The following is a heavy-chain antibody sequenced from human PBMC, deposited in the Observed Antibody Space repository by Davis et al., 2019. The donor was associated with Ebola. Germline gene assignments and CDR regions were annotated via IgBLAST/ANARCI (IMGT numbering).Heavy chain of an antibody. CDR1: GFTFSSYS. V-gene: IGHV3-21*01. Sequence: GESLKISCAASGFTFSSYSMNWVRQAPGKGLEWVSSISSSSSHIYYADSVKGRFTISRDNAKNSLYLQMNSLRAEDTAVYYCARGESRFDYWGQGTLVTVSS. D-gene: IGHD1-26*01. CDR3: ARGESRFDY. J-gene: IGHJ4*02. CDR2: ISSSSSHI.